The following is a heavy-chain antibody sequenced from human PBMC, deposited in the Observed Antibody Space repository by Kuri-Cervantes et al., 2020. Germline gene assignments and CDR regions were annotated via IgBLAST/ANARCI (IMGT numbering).Heavy chain of an antibody. CDR1: GFTFSDYY. Sequence: GESLKISCAASGFTFSDYYMSWIRQAPGKGLECVSYISARVDIIHYADSVKGRFTISRNNAKNSLYLQMNSLRAEDTAVYYCARDPSITMVRGGYDIWGQGTMVTVSS. D-gene: IGHD3-10*01. CDR3: ARDPSITMVRGGYDI. J-gene: IGHJ3*02. CDR2: ISARVDII. V-gene: IGHV3-11*04.